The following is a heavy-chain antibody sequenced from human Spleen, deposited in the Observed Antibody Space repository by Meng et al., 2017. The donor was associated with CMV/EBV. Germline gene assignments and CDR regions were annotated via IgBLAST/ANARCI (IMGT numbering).Heavy chain of an antibody. J-gene: IGHJ4*02. V-gene: IGHV3-30*04. CDR2: ISSDGNNK. Sequence: GESLKISCEASGFSFKTFTMHWVRQAPNKGLEWVALISSDGNNKLYAESVRGRFTVSRDNSRRTLYLQLTNLKADDTAVYYCATYSRAPAALRAYFNYWGLGTLVTVSS. CDR3: ATYSRAPAALRAYFNY. CDR1: GFSFKTFT. D-gene: IGHD4-11*01.